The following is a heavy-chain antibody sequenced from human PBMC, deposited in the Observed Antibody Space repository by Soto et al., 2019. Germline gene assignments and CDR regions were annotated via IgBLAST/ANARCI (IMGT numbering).Heavy chain of an antibody. J-gene: IGHJ4*02. CDR1: GFTFSSYA. CDR2: ISGSGGST. V-gene: IGHV3-23*01. CDR3: ARSKDRGIAAAGPGFDY. Sequence: PGGSLRLSCAASGFTFSSYAMSWVRQAPGKGLEWVSAISGSGGSTYYANSVKGRFTISRDNSKNTLYLQMNSLRAEDTAVYYCARSKDRGIAAAGPGFDYWGQGTLVTVSS. D-gene: IGHD6-13*01.